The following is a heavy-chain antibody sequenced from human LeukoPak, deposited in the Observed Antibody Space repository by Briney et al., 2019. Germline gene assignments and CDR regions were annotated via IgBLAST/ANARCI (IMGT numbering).Heavy chain of an antibody. CDR2: INPNSGGT. V-gene: IGHV1-2*02. Sequence: GASVKVSCKASGYTFTCYYMHWVRQAPGQGLEWMGWINPNSGGTNYAQKFQGRVTMTRDTSISTAYMELSRLRSDDTAVYYCARVQEFYGRYFDWLLPGVQYYFDYWGQGTLVTVSS. CDR3: ARVQEFYGRYFDWLLPGVQYYFDY. CDR1: GYTFTCYY. D-gene: IGHD3-9*01. J-gene: IGHJ4*02.